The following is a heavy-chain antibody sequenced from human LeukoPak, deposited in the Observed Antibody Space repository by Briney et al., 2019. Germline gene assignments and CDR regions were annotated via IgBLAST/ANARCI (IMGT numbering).Heavy chain of an antibody. V-gene: IGHV3-7*03. J-gene: IGHJ4*02. Sequence: GGSLRLSCAASGFSFSRYWMSWVRQAPVRGLEWVANIKPDGSEIYYVDSVKGRFTISRDNAKNSLYLQMNSLRAEDTALYYCARDGIAAGFDYWGQGTLVTVSS. D-gene: IGHD6-13*01. CDR1: GFSFSRYW. CDR2: IKPDGSEI. CDR3: ARDGIAAGFDY.